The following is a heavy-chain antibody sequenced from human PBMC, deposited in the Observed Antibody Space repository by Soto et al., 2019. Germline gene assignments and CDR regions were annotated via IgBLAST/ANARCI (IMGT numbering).Heavy chain of an antibody. CDR2: VYWDDDK. Sequence: QITLKESGPTLVKPTQTLTLTCTFSGFSLSTRGVGVGWIRQPPGEALEWLALVYWDDDKRYSPSLKSTLTITKDTSNNQVVLTMTNMDPVDTATYYCARCRWFGEFTWCQGTLVTVSS. CDR3: ARCRWFGEFT. D-gene: IGHD3-10*01. CDR1: GFSLSTRGVG. V-gene: IGHV2-5*02. J-gene: IGHJ5*02.